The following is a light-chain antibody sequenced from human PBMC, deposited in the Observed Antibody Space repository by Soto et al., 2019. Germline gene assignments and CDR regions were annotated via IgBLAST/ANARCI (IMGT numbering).Light chain of an antibody. V-gene: IGKV3-11*01. CDR2: DTS. CDR1: QSISG. J-gene: IGKJ2*01. CDR3: QHRGA. Sequence: EVVLTQSPATLSLSPGERATLSCRSSQSISGLAWYQQKPGQAPRLLIYDTSNRATDIPARFSGSGSGTDFTLTISSLEPEDFAVYYCQHRGAFGQGTKVEIK.